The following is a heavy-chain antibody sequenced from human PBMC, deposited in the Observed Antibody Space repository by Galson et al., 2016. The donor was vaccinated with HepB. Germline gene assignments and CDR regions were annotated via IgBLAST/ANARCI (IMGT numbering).Heavy chain of an antibody. Sequence: SLRLSCAGSGFTVSRDYMSGVRQAPGKGLEWVSVIYSRGSAYYADSVKSRFTISRDNSKNTLYLQMNSLKAEDTAVYYCARDWGSSWCLHWGQGTLVTVSS. CDR1: GFTVSRDY. J-gene: IGHJ4*02. D-gene: IGHD6-13*01. CDR3: ARDWGSSWCLH. CDR2: IYSRGSA. V-gene: IGHV3-66*01.